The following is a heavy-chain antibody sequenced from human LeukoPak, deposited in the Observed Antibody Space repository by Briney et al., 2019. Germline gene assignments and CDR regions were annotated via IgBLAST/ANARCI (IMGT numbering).Heavy chain of an antibody. D-gene: IGHD6-19*01. Sequence: QAGGSLRLSCAASGFTFSTYWMSWVRQAPGKGLEWVANIKQDGSEKYYVDSVKGRFTISRDNAKNSLYLQMNSLRAEDTAVYYCASGWFRIHFQHWGQGTLVTVSS. CDR3: ASGWFRIHFQH. CDR1: GFTFSTYW. J-gene: IGHJ1*01. CDR2: IKQDGSEK. V-gene: IGHV3-7*01.